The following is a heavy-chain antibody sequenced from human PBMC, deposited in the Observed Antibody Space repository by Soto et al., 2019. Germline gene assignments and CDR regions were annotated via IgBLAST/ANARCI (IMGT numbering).Heavy chain of an antibody. CDR1: GFTFSSYA. Sequence: PGGSLRLSCVVSGFTFSSYAMSWVRQAPGKGLEWVSAISGSGGSTYYADSVKGRFTISRDNSKNTLYLQMNSLRAEDTAVYYCAKDPPGIPGIAAAGNDDYWGQGTLVTVSS. D-gene: IGHD6-13*01. V-gene: IGHV3-23*01. J-gene: IGHJ4*02. CDR2: ISGSGGST. CDR3: AKDPPGIPGIAAAGNDDY.